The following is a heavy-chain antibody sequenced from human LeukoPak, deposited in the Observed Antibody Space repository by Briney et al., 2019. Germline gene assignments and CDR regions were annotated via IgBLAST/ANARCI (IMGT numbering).Heavy chain of an antibody. V-gene: IGHV5-51*01. CDR1: GYSFSSYW. CDR3: ARRGAGHDAFDI. Sequence: HGESLKISCKGSGYSFSSYWIAWVRQMPGKGLEWMGIMYREDSDTRYSPSFQGQVTISADRSISTAYLQWSSLKASDTAIYYCARRGAGHDAFDIWGQGTMVTVSS. J-gene: IGHJ3*02. D-gene: IGHD4/OR15-4a*01. CDR2: MYREDSDT.